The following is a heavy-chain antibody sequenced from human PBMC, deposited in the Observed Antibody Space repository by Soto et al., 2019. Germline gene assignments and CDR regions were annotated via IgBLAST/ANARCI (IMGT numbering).Heavy chain of an antibody. CDR3: ARDRSSGYYYYGMDV. Sequence: QVQLVESGGGVVQPGRSLRLSCAASGFTFSSYAMHWVRQAPGKGLEWVAVISYDGSNKYYADSVKGRFTISRDNSKNTLYLQMTSLRAEDTAVYYCARDRSSGYYYYGMDVWGQGTTVTVAS. V-gene: IGHV3-30-3*01. J-gene: IGHJ6*02. CDR2: ISYDGSNK. CDR1: GFTFSSYA.